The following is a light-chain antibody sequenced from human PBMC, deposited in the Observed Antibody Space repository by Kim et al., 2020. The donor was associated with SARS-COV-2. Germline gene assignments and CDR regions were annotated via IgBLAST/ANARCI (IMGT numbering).Light chain of an antibody. Sequence: GEARTVSCTRTGGSIGSGYVNWYQQRPGRSPTTVIYEDDQRPSGVPDRFSASVDSSSNAASLIISGLETEDEADYCCQSYDGTGWVFGGGTQLTVL. J-gene: IGLJ3*02. V-gene: IGLV6-57*01. CDR2: EDD. CDR3: QSYDGTGWV. CDR1: GGSIGSGY.